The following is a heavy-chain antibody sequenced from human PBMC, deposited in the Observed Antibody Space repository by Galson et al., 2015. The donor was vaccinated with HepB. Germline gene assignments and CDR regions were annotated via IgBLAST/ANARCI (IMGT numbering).Heavy chain of an antibody. CDR2: INAGNGNA. J-gene: IGHJ4*02. V-gene: IGHV1-3*01. CDR1: GYTFTSYG. Sequence: SVKVSCKASGYTFTSYGISWVRQAPGQGLEWMGWINAGNGNAKYSQKFQGRVTITRDISASTAYMELSSLRSEDTAVYYCARVGGVVVTPPHYWGQGTLVTVSS. D-gene: IGHD2-21*02. CDR3: ARVGGVVVTPPHY.